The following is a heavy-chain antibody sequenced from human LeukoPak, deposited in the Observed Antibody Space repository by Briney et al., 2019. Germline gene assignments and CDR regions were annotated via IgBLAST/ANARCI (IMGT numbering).Heavy chain of an antibody. CDR2: IIPIFGTA. CDR1: GGTFISYA. CDR3: AREYSSSSGTWFDP. D-gene: IGHD6-6*01. V-gene: IGHV1-69*01. Sequence: ASVKVSCKXSGGTFISYAISWVRQAPGQGLEWMGGIIPIFGTANYAQKFQGRVTITADESTSTAYMELSSLRSEDTAVYYCAREYSSSSGTWFDPWGQGTLVTVSS. J-gene: IGHJ5*02.